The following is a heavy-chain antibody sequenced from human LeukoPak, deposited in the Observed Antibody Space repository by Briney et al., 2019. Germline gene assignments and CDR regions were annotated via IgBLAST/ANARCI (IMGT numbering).Heavy chain of an antibody. V-gene: IGHV1-69*05. D-gene: IGHD3-3*01. CDR2: IIPIFGTA. CDR1: GGTFSSYA. J-gene: IGHJ4*02. CDR3: ARGEAYDFWSGYYTYYFDY. Sequence: SVKVSCKASGGTFSSYAISWVRQAPGQGLEWMGGIIPIFGTANYAQKFQGRVTMTTDTSTSTAYMELRSLRSDDTAVYYCARGEAYDFWSGYYTYYFDYWGQGTLVTVSS.